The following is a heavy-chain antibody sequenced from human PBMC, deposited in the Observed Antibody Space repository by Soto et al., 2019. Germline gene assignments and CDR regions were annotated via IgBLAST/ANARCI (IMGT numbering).Heavy chain of an antibody. J-gene: IGHJ5*02. D-gene: IGHD3-10*01. CDR3: ARRTTFMVRGVIIGNWFDP. V-gene: IGHV4-39*07. CDR2: INHSGST. CDR1: GGSISSSSYY. Sequence: PSETLSLTCTVSGGSISSSSYYWDWIRQPPGKGLEWIGEINHSGSTNYNPSLKSRVTISVDTSKNQFSLKLSSVTAADTAVYYCARRTTFMVRGVIIGNWFDPWGQGTLVTVSS.